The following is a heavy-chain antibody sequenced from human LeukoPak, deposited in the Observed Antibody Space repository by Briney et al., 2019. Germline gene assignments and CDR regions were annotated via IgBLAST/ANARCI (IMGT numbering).Heavy chain of an antibody. CDR1: GFAFSSFA. D-gene: IGHD2/OR15-2a*01. V-gene: IGHV3-23*01. CDR2: IRGDGGST. J-gene: IGHJ4*02. CDR3: AKRGLPSQEYCTSDDCSVYFDY. Sequence: PGGSLRLSCAASGFAFSSFAMNWVRQAPGKGLDWVSGIRGDGGSTIYADSVKGRFTISRDNSKNTVFLQMNSLTVEDTAVYYCAKRGLPSQEYCTSDDCSVYFDYWGLGTLVTVSS.